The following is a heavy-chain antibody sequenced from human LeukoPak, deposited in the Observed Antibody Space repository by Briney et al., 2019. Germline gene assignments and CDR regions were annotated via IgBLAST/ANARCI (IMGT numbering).Heavy chain of an antibody. D-gene: IGHD3-9*01. V-gene: IGHV3-66*01. J-gene: IGHJ3*02. CDR3: AVLAGDIFRAFDI. CDR2: IYSGGST. CDR1: GFTVSSNY. Sequence: GGSLRLSCAASGFTVSSNYMSWVRQAPGKGLEWVSVIYSGGSTYYADSVKGRFTISRDNSKNTLYLQMNSLRAEDTAVYHCAVLAGDIFRAFDIWGQGTMVTVSS.